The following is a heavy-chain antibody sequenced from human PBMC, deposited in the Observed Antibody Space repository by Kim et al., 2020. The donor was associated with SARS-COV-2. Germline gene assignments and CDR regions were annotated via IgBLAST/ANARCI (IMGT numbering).Heavy chain of an antibody. D-gene: IGHD1-26*01. CDR3: AKDSVGATSYFDY. V-gene: IGHV3-23*01. Sequence: YADSVKGRFTISRDNSKNTLYLQMNSLRAEDTAVYYCAKDSVGATSYFDYWGQGTLVTVSS. J-gene: IGHJ4*02.